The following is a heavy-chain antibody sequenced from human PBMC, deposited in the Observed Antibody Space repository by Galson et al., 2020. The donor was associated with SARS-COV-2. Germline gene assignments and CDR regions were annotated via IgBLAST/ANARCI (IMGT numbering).Heavy chain of an antibody. CDR1: GGSFSGYY. D-gene: IGHD2-8*02. J-gene: IGHJ4*02. CDR2: INSSGST. Sequence: SETLSLTCAVYGGSFSGYYWSWIRQPPGKGLEWIGEINSSGSTNYNPSLKSRVTISVDTSKNHFSLKLSSVTAADTAVYYCASEENFFLVVSGTRLCCLDCWGRGSLASVSS. V-gene: IGHV4-34*01. CDR3: ASEENFFLVVSGTRLCCLDC.